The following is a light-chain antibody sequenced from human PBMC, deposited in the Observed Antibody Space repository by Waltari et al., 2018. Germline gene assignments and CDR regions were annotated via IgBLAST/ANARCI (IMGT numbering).Light chain of an antibody. CDR2: DVD. V-gene: IGLV2-14*01. CDR3: NSYTRSKTWV. J-gene: IGLJ3*02. CDR1: SRDIGNYNY. Sequence: QSALTQPASVSGSPGQSITISCTGTSRDIGNYNYVSWDQQFPGKVPKLMIYDVDKRPSGVSNRFSGSKSGNTASLTISGLQAEDEAHYYCNSYTRSKTWVFGGGTDLTVL.